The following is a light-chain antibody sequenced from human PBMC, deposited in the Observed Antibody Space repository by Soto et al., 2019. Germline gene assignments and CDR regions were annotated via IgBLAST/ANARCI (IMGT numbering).Light chain of an antibody. J-gene: IGLJ2*01. CDR3: SAYAGNNNPVI. Sequence: QSALTQPPSASGSPGQSVTISCTGTSSDVGGHNFVSWYQQHPGNAPKFLIYEVTKRPSGVPDRFSGSKSGITASLTVSGLQADDEAYYYCSAYAGNNNPVIFGGGTKVTVL. CDR1: SSDVGGHNF. CDR2: EVT. V-gene: IGLV2-8*01.